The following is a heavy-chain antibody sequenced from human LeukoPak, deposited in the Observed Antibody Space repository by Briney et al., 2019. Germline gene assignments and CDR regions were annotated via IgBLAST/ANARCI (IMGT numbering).Heavy chain of an antibody. CDR3: AKYASGTMRDY. CDR1: GASISTVGYY. D-gene: IGHD3-10*01. J-gene: IGHJ4*02. Sequence: SETLSLTCAVSGASISTVGYYWGWIRQALEKGLEWIGKVDYRGITQYDPSLKSRVIMSLDASKNQFSLILSSVTAADTAMYYCAKYASGTMRDYWGQGTLVTVSP. CDR2: VDYRGIT. V-gene: IGHV4-39*01.